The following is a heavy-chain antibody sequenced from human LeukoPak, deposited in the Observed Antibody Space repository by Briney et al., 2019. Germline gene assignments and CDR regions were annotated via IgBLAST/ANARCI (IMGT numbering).Heavy chain of an antibody. V-gene: IGHV4-59*01. CDR1: GDSMSSYY. Sequence: SETLSLTCTISGDSMSSYYWSWIRQPPGKGLEWIGYIYYSGSTNYNPSLKSRVTISVDTSKNQFSLKLSSVTAADTAVYYCASGQQLEFDYWGQGTLVTVSS. J-gene: IGHJ4*02. CDR2: IYYSGST. CDR3: ASGQQLEFDY. D-gene: IGHD6-13*01.